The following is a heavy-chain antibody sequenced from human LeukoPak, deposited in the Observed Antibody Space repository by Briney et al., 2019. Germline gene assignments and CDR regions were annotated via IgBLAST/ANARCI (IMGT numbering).Heavy chain of an antibody. D-gene: IGHD1-26*01. CDR2: ISGSGGST. J-gene: IGHJ5*02. CDR1: GFTFSDYG. V-gene: IGHV3-23*01. Sequence: GRSLRLSCAASGFTFSDYGMSWVRQAPGKGLEWVSAISGSGGSTYYADSVKGRFTISRDNSKNTLYLQMNSLRAEDTAVYYCAGKPWKLLTYNWFDPWGQGTLVTVSS. CDR3: AGKPWKLLTYNWFDP.